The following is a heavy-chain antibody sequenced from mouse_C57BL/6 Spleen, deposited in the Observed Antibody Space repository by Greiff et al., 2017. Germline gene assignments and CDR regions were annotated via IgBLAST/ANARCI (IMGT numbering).Heavy chain of an antibody. D-gene: IGHD1-1*01. Sequence: VQLQQPGAELVKPGASVKLSCKTSGYTFTSYWMHWVKQRPGQGLEWIGAIYPGNSDTSYNQKFKGKAKLTAVTSASTAYMELSSLTNEDSAVYYCTRTTVVSHWYFDVWGTGTTVTVSA. CDR1: GYTFTSYW. J-gene: IGHJ1*03. V-gene: IGHV1-5*01. CDR2: IYPGNSDT. CDR3: TRTTVVSHWYFDV.